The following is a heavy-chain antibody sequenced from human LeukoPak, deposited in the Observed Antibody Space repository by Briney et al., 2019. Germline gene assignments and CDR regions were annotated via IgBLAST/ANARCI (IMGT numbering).Heavy chain of an antibody. D-gene: IGHD3-10*01. J-gene: IGHJ5*02. CDR1: SGSFSGYY. Sequence: PSETLSLTCAVYSGSFSGYYWSWIRQPPAKELDWIGEINHSGSTNYNPSLKSRVTISVDTSKNQFSLKLSSVTAADTAVYYCARGIITMVRGVIITKGNWFDPWGQGTLVTVSS. V-gene: IGHV4-34*01. CDR3: ARGIITMVRGVIITKGNWFDP. CDR2: INHSGST.